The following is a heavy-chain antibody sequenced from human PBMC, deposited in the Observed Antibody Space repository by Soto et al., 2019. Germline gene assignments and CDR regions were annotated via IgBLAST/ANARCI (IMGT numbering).Heavy chain of an antibody. CDR3: ARDRVAAAKGYNWFDP. CDR2: ISAYNGNT. Sequence: ASVKVSCKASGYTFTSYGISWVRQAPGQGLEWMGWISAYNGNTNYAQKLQGRVTMTTDTSTSTAYMELRSLRSDDTAVYYCARDRVAAAKGYNWFDPWGQGTLVTVSS. D-gene: IGHD6-13*01. V-gene: IGHV1-18*01. J-gene: IGHJ5*02. CDR1: GYTFTSYG.